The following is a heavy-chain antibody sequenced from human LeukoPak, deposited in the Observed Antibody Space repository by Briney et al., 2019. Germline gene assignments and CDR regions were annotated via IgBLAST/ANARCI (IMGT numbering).Heavy chain of an antibody. D-gene: IGHD1-26*01. V-gene: IGHV1-46*01. J-gene: IGHJ4*02. CDR3: ARDRDRYSGSYFWGGSFDY. CDR2: INPSGGST. Sequence: GASVKVSCKASGYTFTSYYMHWVRQAPGQGLEWMGIINPSGGSTSYAQKFQGRVTMTRDMSTSTVYMELSSLRSEDTAVYYCARDRDRYSGSYFWGGSFDYWGQGTLVTVSS. CDR1: GYTFTSYY.